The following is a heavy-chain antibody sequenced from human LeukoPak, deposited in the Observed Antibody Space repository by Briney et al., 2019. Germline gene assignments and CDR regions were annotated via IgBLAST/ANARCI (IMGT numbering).Heavy chain of an antibody. J-gene: IGHJ3*02. D-gene: IGHD3-3*01. CDR1: GGSISSSSHY. CDR2: MFYSGGT. Sequence: PSETLSLTCTVSGGSISSSSHYWGWIRQPPGKGLEWIGSMFYSGGTYDNPSLQSRVTISVDTSKNQLSLKLSSLTAADTAVYYCARHGRRGFYFFGASDIWGQGTTVTVSS. V-gene: IGHV4-39*01. CDR3: ARHGRRGFYFFGASDI.